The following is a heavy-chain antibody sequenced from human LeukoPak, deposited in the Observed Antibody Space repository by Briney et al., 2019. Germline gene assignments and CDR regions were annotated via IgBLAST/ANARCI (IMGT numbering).Heavy chain of an antibody. CDR1: GFTFSNYW. D-gene: IGHD6-13*01. J-gene: IGHJ4*02. CDR2: VNSDGSST. Sequence: PGGSLRLSCAASGFTFSNYWMHWVRQAPGKGLVWVSRVNSDGSSTIFADPVKGRFTISRDNAKNTLYLQMNSLRAEDTAVYYCVRQPSTWSHYDYWGQGTLVTVSS. CDR3: VRQPSTWSHYDY. V-gene: IGHV3-74*01.